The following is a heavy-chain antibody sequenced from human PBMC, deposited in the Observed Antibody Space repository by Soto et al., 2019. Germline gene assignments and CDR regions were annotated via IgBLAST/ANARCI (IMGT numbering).Heavy chain of an antibody. CDR3: ARHEQYYYSYYGCDV. CDR1: VYRFTSSW. J-gene: IGHJ6*04. Sequence: KSLKISCKGSVYRFTSSWIGLVRQMSGKGLEWLGMIYPGHSDTTYSPSFQGEVTISADKSISIAYLQWSSLKASETAMYYYARHEQYYYSYYGCDVGGKGTTVTVSS. V-gene: IGHV5-51*01. CDR2: IYPGHSDT.